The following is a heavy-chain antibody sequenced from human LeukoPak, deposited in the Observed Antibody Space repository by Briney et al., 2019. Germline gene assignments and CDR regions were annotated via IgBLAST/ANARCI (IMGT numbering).Heavy chain of an antibody. D-gene: IGHD6-13*01. CDR3: ARQGYSSSSGY. J-gene: IGHJ4*02. Sequence: SETLSLTCTVSGGSISSGDYYWSWIRQPPGKGLKWIGYIYYSGSTYYNPSLKSRVTISVDTSKNQFSLKLSSVTAADTAVYYGARQGYSSSSGYWGQGTLVTVSS. CDR2: IYYSGST. V-gene: IGHV4-30-4*08. CDR1: GGSISSGDYY.